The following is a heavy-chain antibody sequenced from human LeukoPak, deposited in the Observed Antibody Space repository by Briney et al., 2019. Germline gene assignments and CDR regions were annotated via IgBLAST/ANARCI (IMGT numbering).Heavy chain of an antibody. V-gene: IGHV4-34*01. D-gene: IGHD3-16*02. Sequence: SETLSLTCAVYGGSFSGYYWSWIRQPPGKGLEWIGEINHSGSTNYNPSLKSRVTISVDTSKNQFSLKLSSVTAADTAVYYCARRRSRGIGFDYWAQGTLVTVSS. J-gene: IGHJ4*02. CDR3: ARRRSRGIGFDY. CDR2: INHSGST. CDR1: GGSFSGYY.